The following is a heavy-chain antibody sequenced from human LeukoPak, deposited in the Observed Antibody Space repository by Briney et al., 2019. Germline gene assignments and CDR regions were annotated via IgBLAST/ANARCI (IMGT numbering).Heavy chain of an antibody. J-gene: IGHJ3*02. CDR1: GGSISSGGYS. V-gene: IGHV4-30-2*01. D-gene: IGHD3-3*01. Sequence: SQTLSLTCAVSGGSISSGGYSWSWIRQPPGKGLEWIGYISHSGSTYYNPSLKSRVTISVDTSKNQFSLKLSSVTAADTAVYYCARSDRMYYDFWSGPANDAFDIWGQGTMVTVSS. CDR3: ARSDRMYYDFWSGPANDAFDI. CDR2: ISHSGST.